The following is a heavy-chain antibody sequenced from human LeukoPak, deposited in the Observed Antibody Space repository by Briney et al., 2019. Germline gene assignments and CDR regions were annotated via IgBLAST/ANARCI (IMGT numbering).Heavy chain of an antibody. Sequence: ASVKVSCKASGYTFTGYYMHWVRQAPGQGLEWMGWINPNSGGTNYAQKFQGRGTMTRDTSISTAYMELSRLRSDDTAVYYCASWGYDFWSGYYKYYFDYWGQGTLVTVSS. CDR3: ASWGYDFWSGYYKYYFDY. CDR2: INPNSGGT. V-gene: IGHV1-2*02. D-gene: IGHD3-3*01. J-gene: IGHJ4*02. CDR1: GYTFTGYY.